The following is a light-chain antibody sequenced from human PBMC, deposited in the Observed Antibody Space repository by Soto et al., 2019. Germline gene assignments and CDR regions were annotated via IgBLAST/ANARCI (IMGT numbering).Light chain of an antibody. CDR2: GAS. J-gene: IGKJ1*01. Sequence: IVMTQSPATLSVSPGERATLSCRASQSVSSNLAWYQQKPGQAPRLLMYGASTRATGIPDRFSSSGSGTAFTLPISSLQSEDFAVYYCQQHNNWPPWTFGPGTKVEIK. CDR3: QQHNNWPPWT. CDR1: QSVSSN. V-gene: IGKV3-15*01.